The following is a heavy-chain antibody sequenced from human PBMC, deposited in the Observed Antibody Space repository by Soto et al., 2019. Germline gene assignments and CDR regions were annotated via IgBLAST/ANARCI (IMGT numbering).Heavy chain of an antibody. CDR2: INHSGST. D-gene: IGHD3-16*01. CDR1: GGSFSGYY. CDR3: ERGRRIMITFGGVMGYFDY. Sequence: QVQLQQGGAGLLKPSETLSLTCAVYGGSFSGYYWSWIRQPPGKGLEWIGEINHSGSTNYNPSLTSRVTISVDTSKNQFSLNLSSVTAADTAVYYCERGRRIMITFGGVMGYFDYWGQGTLVTVSS. V-gene: IGHV4-34*01. J-gene: IGHJ4*02.